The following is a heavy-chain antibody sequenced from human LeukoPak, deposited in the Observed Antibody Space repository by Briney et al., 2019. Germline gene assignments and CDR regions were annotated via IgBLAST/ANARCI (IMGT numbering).Heavy chain of an antibody. V-gene: IGHV1-8*01. D-gene: IGHD6-19*01. Sequence: XSVKVSCKASGYTFTSYDINWVRQATGQGLEWMGWMNPNSGNTGYAQKFQGRVTMTRNTSISTAYMELSSLRSEDTAVYYCARGGAVAGYYYGMDVWGQGTTVTVSS. CDR3: ARGGAVAGYYYGMDV. J-gene: IGHJ6*02. CDR1: GYTFTSYD. CDR2: MNPNSGNT.